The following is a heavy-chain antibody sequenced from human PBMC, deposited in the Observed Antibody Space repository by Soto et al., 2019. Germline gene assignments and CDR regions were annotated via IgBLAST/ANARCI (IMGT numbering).Heavy chain of an antibody. V-gene: IGHV4-4*02. J-gene: IGHJ5*01. Sequence: QVQLQESGPGLVKPSGTLSLTCAVSGDSMNNNNWWSWVRQSPRKGLEWIAEIYHSGAATSNPSLQCRVAVSLDKSEKQFSLKLNSVTAADTAVYYCARAGLGLAFDSWGQGALVTVSS. CDR3: ARAGLGLAFDS. CDR1: GDSMNNNNW. D-gene: IGHD6-19*01. CDR2: IYHSGAA.